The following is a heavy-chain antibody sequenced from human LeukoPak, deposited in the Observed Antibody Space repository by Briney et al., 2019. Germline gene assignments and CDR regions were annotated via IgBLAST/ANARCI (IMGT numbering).Heavy chain of an antibody. V-gene: IGHV4-34*09. J-gene: IGHJ6*03. Sequence: SETLSLTCAVYGGSFSGYYWSWIRQPPGKGLEWIGEINLSGSTSYNPSLKSRVTISVDTSKNQFSLKLSSVTAADTAVYYCARGGGDYYYYYYMDVWGKGTTVTVSS. CDR1: GGSFSGYY. CDR3: ARGGGDYYYYYYMDV. CDR2: INLSGST. D-gene: IGHD3-16*01.